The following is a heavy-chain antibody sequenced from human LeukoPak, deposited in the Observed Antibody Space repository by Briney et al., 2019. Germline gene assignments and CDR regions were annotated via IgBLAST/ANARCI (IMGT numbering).Heavy chain of an antibody. V-gene: IGHV1-18*01. D-gene: IGHD3-3*01. J-gene: IGHJ4*02. CDR3: ARENNDFWSGYPIDY. CDR1: GYTFTSYG. CDR2: ISAYNGNT. Sequence: GASVKVSCTASGYTFTSYGISWVRQAPGQVLEWMGWISAYNGNTNYAQKLQGRVTMTTDTSTSTAYMELRSLRSDDTAVYYCARENNDFWSGYPIDYWGQGTLVTVSS.